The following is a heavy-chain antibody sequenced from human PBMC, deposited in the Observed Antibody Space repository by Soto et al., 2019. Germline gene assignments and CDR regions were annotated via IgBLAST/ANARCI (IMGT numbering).Heavy chain of an antibody. CDR2: INHSGST. CDR3: ARVTGRYYYGMAV. Sequence: QVQLQQWGAGLLKPSETLSLTCAVYGGSFSGYYWSWIRQPPGKGLEWIGEINHSGSTNYNPSLKSRVTISVDTSKSQFSLKLSSVTAADTAVYYCARVTGRYYYGMAVWGQGTTVTVSS. CDR1: GGSFSGYY. J-gene: IGHJ6*02. V-gene: IGHV4-34*01.